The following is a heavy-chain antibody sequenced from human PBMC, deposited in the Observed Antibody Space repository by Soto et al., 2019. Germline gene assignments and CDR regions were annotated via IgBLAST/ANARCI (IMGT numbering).Heavy chain of an antibody. Sequence: QLQLQESGPGLVKPSETLSLTCTVSGGSISSRSYYWGWIRQPPGKGLEWIGSIFYSGSTYYNPSLKSRVTISVDTSKNQFSLKLSSVTAAGTAVYYCARLDSNSWFFYWGQGTLVTVSS. V-gene: IGHV4-39*01. CDR1: GGSISSRSYY. CDR3: ARLDSNSWFFY. D-gene: IGHD6-13*01. CDR2: IFYSGST. J-gene: IGHJ4*02.